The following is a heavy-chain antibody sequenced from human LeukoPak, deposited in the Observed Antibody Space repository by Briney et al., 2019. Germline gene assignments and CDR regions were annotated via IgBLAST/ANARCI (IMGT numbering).Heavy chain of an antibody. CDR2: ISSSDNTL. V-gene: IGHV3-48*02. D-gene: IGHD5-12*01. J-gene: IGHJ4*02. Sequence: GGSLRLSCAASGFTFSNYGMNWVRQSPVKGLEWLSYISSSDNTLYYADSVKGRFTISRDNAKNSLYLQMNSLRDEDTAVYYCARAMRSGYDYWGQGTLVTVSS. CDR3: ARAMRSGYDY. CDR1: GFTFSNYG.